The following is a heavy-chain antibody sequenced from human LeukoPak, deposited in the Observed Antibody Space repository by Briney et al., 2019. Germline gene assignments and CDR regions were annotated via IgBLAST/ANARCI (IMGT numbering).Heavy chain of an antibody. V-gene: IGHV3-21*01. CDR2: ITSSSYI. D-gene: IGHD2/OR15-2a*01. J-gene: IGHJ4*02. CDR1: GFTFSTYS. Sequence: GGSLRLSCAASGFTFSTYSMNWVRQAPGKGLEWVSSITSSSYIYYADSVKGRFTISRDNAKNSLYLEMNSLTADDTALYYCASLSTSPSIGDYWGQGTLVTVSS. CDR3: ASLSTSPSIGDY.